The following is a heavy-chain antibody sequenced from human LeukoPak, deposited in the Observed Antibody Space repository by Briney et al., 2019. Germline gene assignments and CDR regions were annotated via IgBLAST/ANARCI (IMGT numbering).Heavy chain of an antibody. Sequence: SETLSLTCTVSGGSISSYYWSWIRQPPGKGLEWIGYIYYSGSTNYTPSLKSRVTISVDTSKNQFSLKLSSVTAADTAVYYCARDIGRFDPWGQGTLVTVSS. D-gene: IGHD3-16*02. CDR2: IYYSGST. CDR3: ARDIGRFDP. CDR1: GGSISSYY. J-gene: IGHJ5*02. V-gene: IGHV4-59*01.